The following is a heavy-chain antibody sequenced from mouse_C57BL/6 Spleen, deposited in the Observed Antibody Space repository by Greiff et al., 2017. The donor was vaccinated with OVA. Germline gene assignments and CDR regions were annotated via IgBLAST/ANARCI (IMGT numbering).Heavy chain of an antibody. CDR1: GFTFSSYA. J-gene: IGHJ4*01. V-gene: IGHV5-4*01. D-gene: IGHD1-1*01. CDR3: ARVTYGSRYAMDY. Sequence: VQLKESGGGLVKPGGSLKLSCAASGFTFSSYAMSWVRQTPEKRLEWVATISDGGSYTYYPDNVKGRFTISRDNAKNNLYLQMSHLKSEDTAMYYCARVTYGSRYAMDYWGQGTSVTVSS. CDR2: ISDGGSYT.